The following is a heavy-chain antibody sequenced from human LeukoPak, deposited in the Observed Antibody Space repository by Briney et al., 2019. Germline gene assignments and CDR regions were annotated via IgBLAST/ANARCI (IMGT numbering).Heavy chain of an antibody. D-gene: IGHD2-15*01. V-gene: IGHV3-23*01. CDR3: AKGRCSGGSCYGRGFDY. Sequence: GGSQRLSCAASGFTFDTYAMSWVRQAPGKGLEWVSGLSGSGGSTYYADSVKGRFTISRDNAKNTLYLQMNSLRAEDTAVYYCAKGRCSGGSCYGRGFDYWGQGTLVTVSS. CDR2: LSGSGGST. CDR1: GFTFDTYA. J-gene: IGHJ4*02.